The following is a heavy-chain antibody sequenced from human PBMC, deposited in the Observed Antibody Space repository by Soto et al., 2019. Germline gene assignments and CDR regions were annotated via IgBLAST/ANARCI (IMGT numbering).Heavy chain of an antibody. Sequence: ASVKVSCKVSGYTLTELSMHWVRQAPGKGLEWMGGFDPEDGETIYAQKFQGRVTMTEDTSTDTAYIELSSLRSEDTAVYYCATGIAVAGRGDYYYGMDVWGQGTTVTVSS. J-gene: IGHJ6*02. CDR1: GYTLTELS. V-gene: IGHV1-24*01. D-gene: IGHD6-19*01. CDR2: FDPEDGET. CDR3: ATGIAVAGRGDYYYGMDV.